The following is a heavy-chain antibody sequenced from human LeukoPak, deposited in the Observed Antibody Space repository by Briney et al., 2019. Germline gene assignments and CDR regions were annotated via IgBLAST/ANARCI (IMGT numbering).Heavy chain of an antibody. CDR1: GFTFDDYA. CDR3: AKDGLESSLSSDMAPFDY. V-gene: IGHV3-9*01. J-gene: IGHJ4*02. Sequence: GGSLRLSCAASGFTFDDYAMHWVRQAPGKGLEWVSGISWNSGSIGYADSVKGRFTISRDNAKNSLYLQMNSLRAEDTALYYCAKDGLESSLSSDMAPFDYWGQGTLVTVSS. CDR2: ISWNSGSI. D-gene: IGHD3-16*02.